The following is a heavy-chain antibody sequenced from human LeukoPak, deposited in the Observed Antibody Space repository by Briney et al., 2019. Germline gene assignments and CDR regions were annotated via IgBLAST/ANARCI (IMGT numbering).Heavy chain of an antibody. CDR1: GYTFTSYG. CDR3: ARGGAGLRYFDWLFHGASDLIFDY. D-gene: IGHD3-9*01. V-gene: IGHV1-18*01. Sequence: ASVKVSCKASGYTFTSYGISWVRQAPGQGLEWMGWISAYNGNTNYAQKPQGRVTMTTDTSTSTAYMELRSLRSDDTAVYYCARGGAGLRYFDWLFHGASDLIFDYWGQGTLVTVSS. J-gene: IGHJ4*02. CDR2: ISAYNGNT.